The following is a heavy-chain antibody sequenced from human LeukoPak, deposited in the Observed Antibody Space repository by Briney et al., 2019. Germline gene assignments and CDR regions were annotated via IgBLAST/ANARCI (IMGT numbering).Heavy chain of an antibody. Sequence: GGSLRLSCAASGSTFSDYAMTWVRQAPGKGLEWVSTITSSGERTFYADAVKRRFTISRYNSKNILNLQMNILRVEDTAVYCCARDQWVPTIGYGLDIWGPGTIVAVSS. V-gene: IGHV3-23*01. D-gene: IGHD5-12*01. CDR3: ARDQWVPTIGYGLDI. J-gene: IGHJ3*02. CDR1: GSTFSDYA. CDR2: ITSSGERT.